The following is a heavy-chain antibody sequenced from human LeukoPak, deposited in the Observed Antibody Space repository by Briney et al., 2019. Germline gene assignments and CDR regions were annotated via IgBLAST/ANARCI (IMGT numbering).Heavy chain of an antibody. CDR1: GGSISSSRYY. CDR2: IYYSGST. Sequence: SETLSLTCTVSGGSISSSRYYWGWIRQPPGKGLEWIGSIYYSGSTYYNPSLKSRVTISVDTSKNQFSLKLSSVTAADTAVYYCARDGYYYDSSGYAQFDYWGQGTLVTVSS. J-gene: IGHJ4*02. V-gene: IGHV4-39*07. D-gene: IGHD3-22*01. CDR3: ARDGYYYDSSGYAQFDY.